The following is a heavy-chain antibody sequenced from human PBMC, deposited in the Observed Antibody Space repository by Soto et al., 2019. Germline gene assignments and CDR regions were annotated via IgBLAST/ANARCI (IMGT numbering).Heavy chain of an antibody. CDR2: VYSSGGT. V-gene: IGHV4-4*07. J-gene: IGHJ5*02. CDR3: ARGQRFSDWFDP. CDR1: GGSMSSYY. Sequence: QVHLQQSGPGLVKPSETLSLTCSVSGGSMSSYYWTWIRPPAGKGLEWIGRVYSSGGTHYNSSLKSGVTISLDTSKNQFSLRLISVTAADTAVYYCARGQRFSDWFDPWVQGTLVTVSS. D-gene: IGHD3-3*01.